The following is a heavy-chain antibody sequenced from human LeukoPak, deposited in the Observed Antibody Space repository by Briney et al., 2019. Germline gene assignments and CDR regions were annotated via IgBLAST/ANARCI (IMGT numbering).Heavy chain of an antibody. CDR2: IYYSGST. CDR1: GGSISSCSYY. CDR3: ARVIGRWFDP. V-gene: IGHV4-39*06. D-gene: IGHD2-15*01. J-gene: IGHJ5*02. Sequence: SETLSLTCTVSGGSISSCSYYWGWIRQPPGKGLEWIGSIYYSGSTYYSPSLKSRVTKSVDTSKNQFLLKRSSVTAADTAVYYCARVIGRWFDPWGQGTLVTVSS.